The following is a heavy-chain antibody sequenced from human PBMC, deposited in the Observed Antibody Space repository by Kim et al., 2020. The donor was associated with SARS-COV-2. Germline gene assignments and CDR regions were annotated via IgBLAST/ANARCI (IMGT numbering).Heavy chain of an antibody. CDR1: GYTFTSYG. V-gene: IGHV1-18*01. Sequence: ASVKVSCKASGYTFTSYGISWVRQAPGQALEWMGWISAYNGNTNYAQKLQGRVTMTTDTSTSTAYMELRSLRSDDTAVYYCARDADYGDYVFYDWFDPWGQGTLVTVSS. D-gene: IGHD4-17*01. CDR2: ISAYNGNT. J-gene: IGHJ5*02. CDR3: ARDADYGDYVFYDWFDP.